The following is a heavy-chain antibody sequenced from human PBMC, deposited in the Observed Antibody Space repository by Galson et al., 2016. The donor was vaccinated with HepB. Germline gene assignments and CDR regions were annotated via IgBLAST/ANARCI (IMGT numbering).Heavy chain of an antibody. D-gene: IGHD6-13*01. CDR3: EKREQQLGKDAFDV. CDR1: GSTFSNYA. CDR2: ISGSGGIT. Sequence: SLRLSCAASGSTFSNYAMNWVRQAPGKGLEWVSGISGSGGITYYADSVKGRFTISRDNSKNTLYLQMISLRAEDTAVYYCEKREQQLGKDAFDVWGQGTLVTVSS. J-gene: IGHJ3*01. V-gene: IGHV3-23*01.